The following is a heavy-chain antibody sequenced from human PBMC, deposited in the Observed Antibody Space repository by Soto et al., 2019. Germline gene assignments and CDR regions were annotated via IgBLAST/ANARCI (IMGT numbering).Heavy chain of an antibody. CDR2: MNPNSGNT. Sequence: ASVKVSCKASGYTFTSYDINWVRQATGQGLEWMGWMNPNSGNTGYAQKFQGRVTMTRNTSISTAYMELSSLRSEDTAVYYCARGPGSWYYYYMDVWGKGSTVTVSS. CDR1: GYTFTSYD. J-gene: IGHJ6*03. V-gene: IGHV1-8*01. D-gene: IGHD6-13*01. CDR3: ARGPGSWYYYYMDV.